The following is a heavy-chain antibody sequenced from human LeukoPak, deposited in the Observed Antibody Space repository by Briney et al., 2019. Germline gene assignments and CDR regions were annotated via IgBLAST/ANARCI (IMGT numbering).Heavy chain of an antibody. CDR1: AFSVISPV. CDR2: ISGSGGNT. J-gene: IGHJ3*02. Sequence: PGGSLRPSRAPSAFSVISPVVGSVRQAPGKGLEWVSAISGSGGNTYYADSVKGRFTVSRDNSKNTLYLQMNSLRADDTAVDYCAKCVVRDSDAFDIWGQGAMVTVSS. V-gene: IGHV3-23*01. D-gene: IGHD3-10*01. CDR3: AKCVVRDSDAFDI.